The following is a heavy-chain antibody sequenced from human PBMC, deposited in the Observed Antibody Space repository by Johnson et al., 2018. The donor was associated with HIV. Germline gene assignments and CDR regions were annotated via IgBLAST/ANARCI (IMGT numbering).Heavy chain of an antibody. V-gene: IGHV3-30-3*01. CDR3: AKAWELLGRRAAFDM. CDR1: GFTFSSYA. J-gene: IGHJ3*02. Sequence: QVQLVESGGGVVQPGRSLRLSCAASGFTFSSYAMHWVRQAPGKGLEWGTVISYDGNNKYYADSVKGRFTISRDNSKNTLYLQMESLRVEDTAIYYCAKAWELLGRRAAFDMWGQGTMVTVSS. D-gene: IGHD1-26*01. CDR2: ISYDGNNK.